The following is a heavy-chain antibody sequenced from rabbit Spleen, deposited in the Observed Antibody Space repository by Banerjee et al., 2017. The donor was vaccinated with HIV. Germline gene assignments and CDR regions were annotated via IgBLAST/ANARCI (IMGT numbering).Heavy chain of an antibody. Sequence: QEQLEESGGDLVKPGASLTLTCTASGFSFSSVNWIYWVRQAPGKGLEWIGTIYAGSTGTTDYASWAKGRFTISRTSSTTVTLQMTSLTAADTATYFCARDLASVVGWNFGWWGQGTLVTVS. D-gene: IGHD3-1*01. CDR1: GFSFSSVNW. CDR3: ARDLASVVGWNFGW. CDR2: IYAGSTGTT. V-gene: IGHV1S45*01. J-gene: IGHJ4*01.